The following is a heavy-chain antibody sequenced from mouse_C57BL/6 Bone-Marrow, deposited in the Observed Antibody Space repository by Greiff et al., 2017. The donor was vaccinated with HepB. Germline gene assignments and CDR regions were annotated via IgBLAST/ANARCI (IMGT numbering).Heavy chain of an antibody. CDR1: GYTFTDYY. J-gene: IGHJ4*01. CDR2: INPNNGGT. Sequence: EVQLQQSGPELVKPGASVKISCKASGYTFTDYYMNWVKQSHGKSLEWIGDINPNNGGTSYTQKFKGKATLTVDKSSSTAYMELRSLTSEDSAVYYCARVNLYYYYGSPYYYAMDYWGQGTSVTVGS. CDR3: ARVNLYYYYGSPYYYAMDY. D-gene: IGHD1-1*01. V-gene: IGHV1-26*01.